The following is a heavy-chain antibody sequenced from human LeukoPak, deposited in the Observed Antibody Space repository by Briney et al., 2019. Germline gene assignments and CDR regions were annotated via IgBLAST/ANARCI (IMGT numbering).Heavy chain of an antibody. J-gene: IGHJ4*02. V-gene: IGHV5-10-1*01. D-gene: IGHD2-2*02. CDR2: IDPSGSYT. CDR3: ARHPRGRLIVVVPAAIDY. CDR1: GYSFTSYW. Sequence: GESLKISCKGSGYSFTSYWISWVRQMPGEGLEWMGRIDPSGSYTNYSPSFQGHVTISADKSISTAYLQWSSLKASDTAMYYCARHPRGRLIVVVPAAIDYWGQGTLVTVSS.